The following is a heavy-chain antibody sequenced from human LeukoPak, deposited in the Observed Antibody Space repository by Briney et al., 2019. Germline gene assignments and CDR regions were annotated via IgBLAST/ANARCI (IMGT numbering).Heavy chain of an antibody. CDR1: GYTFTGYY. J-gene: IGHJ4*02. V-gene: IGHV1-2*06. CDR3: ARDLPRYCSGGSCYLSD. Sequence: GASVKVSCKASGYTFTGYYMHWVRQPPGQGLEWMGRINPNSGGTNYAKKFQGRVTMTRATSISTAYMALSRLRSDDTAVYYCARDLPRYCSGGSCYLSDWGQGTLVTVSS. D-gene: IGHD2-15*01. CDR2: INPNSGGT.